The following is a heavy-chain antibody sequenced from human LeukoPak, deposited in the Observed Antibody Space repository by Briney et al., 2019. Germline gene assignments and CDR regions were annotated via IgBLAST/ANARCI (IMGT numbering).Heavy chain of an antibody. CDR3: AGGHSSGSYFNAYHL. CDR1: EFTVSSNS. D-gene: IGHD3-22*01. J-gene: IGHJ3*01. V-gene: IGHV3-53*01. Sequence: QPGGSLRLSCAASEFTVSSNSMSWVRQAPGKGLEWVSGVYSGGSTFYADSVKGRFIISRDSSKNTLYLQMNTLRAEDTAVYYCAGGHSSGSYFNAYHLWGQGTMVTASS. CDR2: VYSGGST.